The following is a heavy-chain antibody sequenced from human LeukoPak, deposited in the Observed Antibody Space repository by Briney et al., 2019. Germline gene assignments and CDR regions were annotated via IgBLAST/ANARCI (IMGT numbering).Heavy chain of an antibody. CDR2: ISSSGSTI. CDR3: ARGIGYSSGWFDY. J-gene: IGHJ4*02. CDR1: GFTFSSYE. V-gene: IGHV3-48*03. Sequence: PGGXLRLSCAASGFTFSSYEMNWVRQAPGKGLEWVSYISSSGSTIYYADSVKGGFTISRDNSKNTLYLQMNSLRAEDTAVYYCARGIGYSSGWFDYWGQGTLVTVSS. D-gene: IGHD6-19*01.